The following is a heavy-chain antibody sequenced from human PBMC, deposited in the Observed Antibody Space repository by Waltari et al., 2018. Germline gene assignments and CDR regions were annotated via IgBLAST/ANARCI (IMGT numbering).Heavy chain of an antibody. V-gene: IGHV1-69*14. Sequence: QVQLVQSGAEVKKPGSSVKVSCKASGGPFRSYAISWVPQAPGQGLEWMGGIIPIFGTANYAQKFQGRVTITADKSTSTAYMELSSLRSEDTAVYYCARELITFGGVIVTQLAFDIWGQGTMVTVSS. CDR1: GGPFRSYA. J-gene: IGHJ3*02. CDR3: ARELITFGGVIVTQLAFDI. D-gene: IGHD3-16*02. CDR2: IIPIFGTA.